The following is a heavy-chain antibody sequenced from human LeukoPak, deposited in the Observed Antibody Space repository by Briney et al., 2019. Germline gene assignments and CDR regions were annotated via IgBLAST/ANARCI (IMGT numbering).Heavy chain of an antibody. CDR3: ANCGSGSYSNWFDP. CDR1: GGSLSSYY. D-gene: IGHD3-10*01. CDR2: IYYIGST. V-gene: IGHV4-59*01. Sequence: SETLSLTCTVSGGSLSSYYWTWIRQPPGKGLEWIGYIYYIGSTNYNPSLKSRVTISLDTSKNQFSLKLTSVTAADTAVYYCANCGSGSYSNWFDPWGQGTLVTVSS. J-gene: IGHJ5*02.